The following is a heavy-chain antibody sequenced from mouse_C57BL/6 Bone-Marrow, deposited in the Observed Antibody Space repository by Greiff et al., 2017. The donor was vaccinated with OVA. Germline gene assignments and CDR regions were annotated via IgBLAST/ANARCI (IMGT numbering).Heavy chain of an antibody. D-gene: IGHD2-4*01. CDR1: GYTFTSYG. Sequence: VQLVESGAEPARPGASVKLSCKASGYTFTSYGISWVKQRTGQGLEWIGEIYPRSGNTYYNEKFKGKATLTADKSSSTAYMELRSLTSEDSAVYFCARRGSTMITRVFAYWGQGTLVTVSA. J-gene: IGHJ3*01. CDR2: IYPRSGNT. CDR3: ARRGSTMITRVFAY. V-gene: IGHV1-81*01.